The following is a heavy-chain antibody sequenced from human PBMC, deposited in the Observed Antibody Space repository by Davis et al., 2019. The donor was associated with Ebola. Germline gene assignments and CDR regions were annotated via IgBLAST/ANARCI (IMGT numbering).Heavy chain of an antibody. CDR1: GFTFSSYS. V-gene: IGHV3-21*04. J-gene: IGHJ6*02. CDR3: ANSYYYGMDV. Sequence: GESLKISCAASGFTFSSYSMNWVRQAPGKGLEWVSSISSSSSYIYYADSVKGRFTISRDNAKNSLYLQMTSLRAEDTAVYYCANSYYYGMDVWGQGTTVTVSS. CDR2: ISSSSSYI.